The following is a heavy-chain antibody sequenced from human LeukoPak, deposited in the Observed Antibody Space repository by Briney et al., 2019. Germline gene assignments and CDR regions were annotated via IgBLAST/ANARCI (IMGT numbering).Heavy chain of an antibody. CDR2: ISYDGSNK. J-gene: IGHJ4*02. D-gene: IGHD2-8*01. V-gene: IGHV3-30*18. Sequence: PGGSLRLSCAASGFTFSSYGMHWVRQAPGKGLEWVAVISYDGSNKYYADSVKGRFTISTDNSKNTLYLQMNSLRAEDTAAYYCAKAGASNEFDYWGQGTLVTVSS. CDR3: AKAGASNEFDY. CDR1: GFTFSSYG.